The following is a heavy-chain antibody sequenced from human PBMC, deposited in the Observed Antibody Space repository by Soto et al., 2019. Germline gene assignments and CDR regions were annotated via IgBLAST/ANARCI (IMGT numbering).Heavy chain of an antibody. D-gene: IGHD4-17*01. CDR1: GFTFGDYA. CDR3: SRTTSYPDY. CDR2: IRSKAYGGTT. V-gene: IGHV3-49*03. Sequence: GGSLRLSSTAAGFTFGDYAMTWFRQAPGRGLEWVGFIRSKAYGGTTVYAASVKGRFTISRDDSRSIAYLQMNSLKTEDTAVYYCSRTTSYPDYWGQGTLVTVSS. J-gene: IGHJ4*02.